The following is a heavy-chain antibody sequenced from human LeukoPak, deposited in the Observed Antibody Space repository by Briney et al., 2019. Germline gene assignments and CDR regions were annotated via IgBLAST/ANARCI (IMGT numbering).Heavy chain of an antibody. V-gene: IGHV3-23*01. CDR3: AKSSGPGKATFMAIDY. Sequence: GGSLRLSCAASGFTFSSYAMSWVRQAPGKGLEWVSAISGSGGSTYYADSVKGRFTISRDNSKNTLYLQMNSLRAEDTAVYYCAKSSGPGKATFMAIDYWGQGTLVTVSS. D-gene: IGHD2/OR15-2a*01. CDR1: GFTFSSYA. CDR2: ISGSGGST. J-gene: IGHJ4*02.